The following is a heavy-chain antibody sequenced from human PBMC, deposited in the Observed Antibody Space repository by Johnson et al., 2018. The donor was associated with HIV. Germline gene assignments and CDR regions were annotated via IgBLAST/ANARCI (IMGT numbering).Heavy chain of an antibody. CDR2: IKRKIEGETT. D-gene: IGHD3-22*01. V-gene: IGHV3-15*01. CDR3: AREEGGYYDSSGFYFGAAFDS. CDR1: GFTFSNVW. J-gene: IGHJ3*02. Sequence: VQLVESGGGLVKPGGSLRLSCAASGFTFSNVWMTWVRQAPGKGLEWVGRIKRKIEGETTDYAAPVKGRFTISRDNSKNTLYLQMNSLRAEDTAVYYCAREEGGYYDSSGFYFGAAFDSWGQGTMVTVSS.